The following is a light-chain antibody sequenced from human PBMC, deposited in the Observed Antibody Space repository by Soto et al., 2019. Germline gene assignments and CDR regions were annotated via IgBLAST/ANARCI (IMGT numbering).Light chain of an antibody. CDR3: QQYDSSYRT. J-gene: IGKJ1*01. CDR1: QSVGTNY. V-gene: IGKV3-20*01. CDR2: ATS. Sequence: EIVLTQSPGTLSLSPGERATLSCRASQSVGTNYLAWFQQKPGQAPRLLIYATSTRATGSPDRFSGSGSGTDFTLTITRLEPEDVLVYYCQQYDSSYRTFGQGTRVEIK.